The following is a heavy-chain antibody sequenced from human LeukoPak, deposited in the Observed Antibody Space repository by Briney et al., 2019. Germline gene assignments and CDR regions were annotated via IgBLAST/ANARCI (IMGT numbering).Heavy chain of an antibody. CDR2: ISYDGSNK. Sequence: GGSLRLSCAAFGFTFSSYAMHWVRQAPGKGLEWVAVISYDGSNKYYADSVKGRFTISRDNSKNTLYLQMNSLRAEDTAVYYCARDPDYYDSVDDAFDIWGQGTMVTVSS. V-gene: IGHV3-30-3*01. J-gene: IGHJ3*02. CDR1: GFTFSSYA. D-gene: IGHD3-22*01. CDR3: ARDPDYYDSVDDAFDI.